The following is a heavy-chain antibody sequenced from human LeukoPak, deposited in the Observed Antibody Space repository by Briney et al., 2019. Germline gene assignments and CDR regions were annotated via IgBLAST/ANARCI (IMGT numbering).Heavy chain of an antibody. J-gene: IGHJ3*02. V-gene: IGHV3-7*03. Sequence: PGGSLRLSCAASGFTFSSYWMSWVRQAPGKGLEWVANIKQDGSEKYYVDSVKGRFTISRDNAKNSLYLQMNSLRAEDTAVYYCAKRTYYYDSRAFDIWGQGTMVTVSS. CDR2: IKQDGSEK. CDR3: AKRTYYYDSRAFDI. D-gene: IGHD3-22*01. CDR1: GFTFSSYW.